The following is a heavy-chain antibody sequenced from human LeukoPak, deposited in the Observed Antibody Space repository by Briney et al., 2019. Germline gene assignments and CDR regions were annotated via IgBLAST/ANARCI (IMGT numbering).Heavy chain of an antibody. J-gene: IGHJ6*02. Sequence: GGSLRLSCAASGFTFGSYAMSWVRQAPGKGLEWVSAISGSGGSTYYADSVKGRFTISRDNSKNTLYLQMNSLRAEDTAVYYCAREMATIRVLYGMDVWGQGTTVTVSS. V-gene: IGHV3-23*01. CDR2: ISGSGGST. D-gene: IGHD5-24*01. CDR1: GFTFGSYA. CDR3: AREMATIRVLYGMDV.